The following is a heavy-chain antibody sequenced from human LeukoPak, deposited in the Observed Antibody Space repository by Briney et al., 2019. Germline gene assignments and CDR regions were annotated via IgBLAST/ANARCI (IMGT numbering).Heavy chain of an antibody. CDR3: ARSGVVVAATPRGWFGP. CDR2: IYTRGST. V-gene: IGHV4-4*07. J-gene: IGHJ5*02. Sequence: PSETLSLTCTVVGASISSSYGSWIRQPAGKGLELIGRIYTRGSTNYNPSLKSRVTMSVDTSNNQFSLKLSSVTAADTAVYYCARSGVVVAATPRGWFGPWGQGTLVTVSS. CDR1: GASISSSY. D-gene: IGHD2-15*01.